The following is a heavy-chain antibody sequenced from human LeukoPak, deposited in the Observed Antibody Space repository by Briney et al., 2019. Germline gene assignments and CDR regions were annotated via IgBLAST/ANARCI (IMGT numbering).Heavy chain of an antibody. Sequence: SQTLSLTCTVSGGSISSGDYYWSWIRQPPGKGLEWIGYIYYSGSTYCNPSLKSRVTISVDTSKNQFSLKLSSVTAADTAVYYCARVGDYYGSFDPWGQGTLVTVSS. CDR2: IYYSGST. V-gene: IGHV4-30-4*01. CDR3: ARVGDYYGSFDP. J-gene: IGHJ5*02. D-gene: IGHD3-22*01. CDR1: GGSISSGDYY.